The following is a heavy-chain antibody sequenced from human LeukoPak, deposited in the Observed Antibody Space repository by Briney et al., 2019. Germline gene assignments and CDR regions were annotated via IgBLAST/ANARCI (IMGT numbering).Heavy chain of an antibody. CDR3: TKELHVAVAVADYYYFYMDV. J-gene: IGHJ6*03. CDR1: GFAFSSFA. V-gene: IGHV3-23*01. CDR2: INGGGNTT. D-gene: IGHD6-19*01. Sequence: GGSLRLSCAASGFAFSSFAMGWVRQSPGKGLEWLSTINGGGNTTFYADSVKGRFTISRDNSKNTLYLHRDSLRPDDTAIYYCTKELHVAVAVADYYYFYMDVWGRGTAVTVSS.